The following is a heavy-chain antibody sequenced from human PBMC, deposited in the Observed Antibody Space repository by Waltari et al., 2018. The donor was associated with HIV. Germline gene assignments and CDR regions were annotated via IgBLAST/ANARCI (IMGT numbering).Heavy chain of an antibody. Sequence: QVQLQQSGPGLVKPSQPLYLTCTVSGGSISTGSFYCSWIRKPAGKGLELIGRIYTSGSTNYNPSLESRVTISVDTSRNQFSLKLRSVTAADTAVYYCARAYYDFWSGTGSSGNWFDPWGQGTLVTVSS. CDR3: ARAYYDFWSGTGSSGNWFDP. D-gene: IGHD3-3*01. V-gene: IGHV4-61*02. CDR1: GGSISTGSFY. CDR2: IYTSGST. J-gene: IGHJ5*02.